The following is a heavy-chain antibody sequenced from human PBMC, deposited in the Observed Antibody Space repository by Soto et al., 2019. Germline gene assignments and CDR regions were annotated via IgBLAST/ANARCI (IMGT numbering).Heavy chain of an antibody. CDR2: IIPIFSTA. D-gene: IGHD1-1*01. CDR1: GGTFSSYA. Sequence: QVQLVQSGAEVKMPGSSVKVSCKASGGTFSSYAISWVRQAPGQGLEWMGGIIPIFSTANYAQRFQGRVTITADGSTSTAYMELSSLRSDDTAVYYCAGWGHNCGLDYWGQGTLVAVSS. CDR3: AGWGHNCGLDY. J-gene: IGHJ4*02. V-gene: IGHV1-69*01.